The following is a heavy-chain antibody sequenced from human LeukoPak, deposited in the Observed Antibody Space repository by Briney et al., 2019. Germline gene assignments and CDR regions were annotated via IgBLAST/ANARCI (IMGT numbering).Heavy chain of an antibody. J-gene: IGHJ3*02. V-gene: IGHV4-59*08. Sequence: PSETLPLTCTVSGGSITSYYWSWIRQPPGKGLEWIAYIYYSGGTNYNPSLKSRVTISIDTSKNQFSLRLSSVTAADTAVYYCARHGGVVRGEGSDAFDIWGQETMVTVSS. CDR2: IYYSGGT. CDR3: ARHGGVVRGEGSDAFDI. D-gene: IGHD3-10*01. CDR1: GGSITSYY.